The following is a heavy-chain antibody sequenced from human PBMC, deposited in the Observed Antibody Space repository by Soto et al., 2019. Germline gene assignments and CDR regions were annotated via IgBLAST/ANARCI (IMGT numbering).Heavy chain of an antibody. CDR3: AKDPRIAVRPYSYYGLDV. V-gene: IGHV3-23*01. D-gene: IGHD6-6*01. CDR1: GFTFSSYA. Sequence: EVQLLESGGGLVQPGGSLRLSCAASGFTFSSYAMSWVRQAPGKGLEWVSAIGGSGGSTYYADSVKGRFTISRDNSKNTLHLQMNSLRAEDTAIYYCAKDPRIAVRPYSYYGLDVWGQGTTVTVSS. J-gene: IGHJ6*02. CDR2: IGGSGGST.